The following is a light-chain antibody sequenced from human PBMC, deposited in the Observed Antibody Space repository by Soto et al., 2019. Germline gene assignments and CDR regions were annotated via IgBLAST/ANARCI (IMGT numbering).Light chain of an antibody. CDR3: QHYNSYSIT. CDR1: QSISSW. CDR2: DAT. J-gene: IGKJ5*01. V-gene: IGKV1-5*01. Sequence: DIQMTQSPSTLSASVGDRVTITCRASQSISSWWACYQQKPGKAPKLRIYDATSLESGVPARFSGSGYGTKFTLTISSLQPDDFATYYCQHYNSYSITFGQGTRLEIK.